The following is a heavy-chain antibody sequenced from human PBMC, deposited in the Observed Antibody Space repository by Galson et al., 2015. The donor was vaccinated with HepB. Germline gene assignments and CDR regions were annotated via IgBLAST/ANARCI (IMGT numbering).Heavy chain of an antibody. CDR1: GYTFTGYY. CDR3: ARDPGLFSGWSYNWFDP. J-gene: IGHJ5*02. Sequence: SVKVSCKASGYTFTGYYMHWVRQAPGQGLEWMGWINPNSGGTNYAQKFQGRVTMTRDTSISTAYMELSRLRSDDTAVYYCARDPGLFSGWSYNWFDPWGQGTLVTVSS. V-gene: IGHV1-2*02. D-gene: IGHD6-19*01. CDR2: INPNSGGT.